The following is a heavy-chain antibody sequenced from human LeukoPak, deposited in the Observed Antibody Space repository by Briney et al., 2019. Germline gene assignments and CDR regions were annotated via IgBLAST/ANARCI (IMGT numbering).Heavy chain of an antibody. Sequence: GGSLRLSSAASGFTCRSYSMAWVSHGPGTGLGWVSSSSGSSRHIHYTGSVEGRFTISRDNAKDSIYLQMNSLRDEDTGVYYCARLGLGTYDYVWGSYRYFGHWGHGILVTVSS. V-gene: IGHV3-21*01. D-gene: IGHD3-16*02. CDR3: ARLGLGTYDYVWGSYRYFGH. CDR1: GFTCRSYS. J-gene: IGHJ4*01. CDR2: SSGSSRHI.